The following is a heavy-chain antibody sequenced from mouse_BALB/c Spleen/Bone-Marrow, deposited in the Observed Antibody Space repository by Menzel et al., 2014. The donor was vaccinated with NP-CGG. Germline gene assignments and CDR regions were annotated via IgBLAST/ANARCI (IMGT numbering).Heavy chain of an antibody. J-gene: IGHJ3*01. V-gene: IGHV1-54*03. Sequence: QVQLQQPGAELVRPGTSVKVSCKASGYAFTNYLIEWVKQRPGQGLEWIGMINPGSAGTNYNEKFKGKATLTADKSSSTAYIQLSSLTSDDSAVYFCARELPRGFAYWGQGTLVTVSA. D-gene: IGHD1-1*01. CDR1: GYAFTNYL. CDR2: INPGSAGT. CDR3: ARELPRGFAY.